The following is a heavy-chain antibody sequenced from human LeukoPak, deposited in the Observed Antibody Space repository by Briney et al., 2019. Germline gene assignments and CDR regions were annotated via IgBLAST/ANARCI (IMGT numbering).Heavy chain of an antibody. CDR2: ISSSSSST. V-gene: IGHV3-11*06. J-gene: IGHJ4*02. CDR3: ARDRDGDLWLDY. Sequence: AGSLRLSCAASGFTFSDYYMSWIRQAPGKGLEWVSYISSSSSSTYYADSVKRLFTITRDNAKNSLYLQMNSLSAEDTVVYCGARDRDGDLWLDYWGQGTLVTDCS. D-gene: IGHD4-17*01. CDR1: GFTFSDYY.